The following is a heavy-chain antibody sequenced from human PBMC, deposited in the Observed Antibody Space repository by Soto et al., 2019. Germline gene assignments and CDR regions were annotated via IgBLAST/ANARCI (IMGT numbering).Heavy chain of an antibody. CDR2: ISFDGRNK. CDR1: GFTFSSNA. D-gene: IGHD1-26*01. Sequence: ESGGGVVQPGRSLRLSCAASGFTFSSNAMHWVRQAPGKGLEWGAVISFDGRNKYYADSVKGRFTISRDNTKNTLYLQMDSLRAEDTAVYYCARGVEVGTRGYYGMDLWGQGTTVTVS. J-gene: IGHJ6*02. CDR3: ARGVEVGTRGYYGMDL. V-gene: IGHV3-30*04.